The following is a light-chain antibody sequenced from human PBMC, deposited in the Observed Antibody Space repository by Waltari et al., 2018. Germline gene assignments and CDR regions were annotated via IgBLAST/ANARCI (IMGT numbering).Light chain of an antibody. CDR1: SSNIGAGYD. Sequence: QSVLTQPPSVSGAPGQRVTISCPGCSSNIGAGYDVPWYQQLPGTAPKLLIYGNSNRPSGVPDRFSGSKSGTSASLAITGLQAEDEADYYCQSYDSSLSDVVFGGGTKLTVL. CDR2: GNS. J-gene: IGLJ2*01. CDR3: QSYDSSLSDVV. V-gene: IGLV1-40*01.